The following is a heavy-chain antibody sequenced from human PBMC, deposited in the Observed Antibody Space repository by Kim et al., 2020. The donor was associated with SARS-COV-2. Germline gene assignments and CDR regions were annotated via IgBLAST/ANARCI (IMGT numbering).Heavy chain of an antibody. D-gene: IGHD2-2*01. V-gene: IGHV3-64D*09. Sequence: TGKGRFTISRDISTNTLYLQMSSLRAEDTAVYYCVKGKVVPAASYYFDYWGQGTLVTVSS. CDR3: VKGKVVPAASYYFDY. J-gene: IGHJ4*02.